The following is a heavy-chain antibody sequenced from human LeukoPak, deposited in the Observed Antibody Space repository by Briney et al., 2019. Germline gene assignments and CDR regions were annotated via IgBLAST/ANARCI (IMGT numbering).Heavy chain of an antibody. CDR2: IWYTGHS. J-gene: IGHJ4*02. D-gene: IGHD3-3*01. CDR3: ARGRLHWVGSGYPLDF. Sequence: SETLSLTCTVSGGSMTNYYWHWIRQPPGKGLECIGQIWYTGHSDSNPSLKSRVSISVDTSKTQFSLEVTSVTAADTAVYFCARGRLHWVGSGYPLDFWGQGILVTVSS. V-gene: IGHV4-59*13. CDR1: GGSMTNYY.